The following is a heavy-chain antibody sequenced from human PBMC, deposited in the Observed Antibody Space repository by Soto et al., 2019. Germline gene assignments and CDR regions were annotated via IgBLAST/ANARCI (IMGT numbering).Heavy chain of an antibody. D-gene: IGHD2-15*01. V-gene: IGHV1-2*02. CDR2: INPNSGGT. CDR3: ARILPLRLIDLKNGMDV. J-gene: IGHJ6*02. CDR1: GYTFTGYY. Sequence: ASVKVSCKASGYTFTGYYMHWVRQAPGQGLEWMGWINPNSGGTNYAQKFQGRVTMTRDTSISTAYMELSRLRSDDTAVYYCARILPLRLIDLKNGMDVWGQGTTVTVSS.